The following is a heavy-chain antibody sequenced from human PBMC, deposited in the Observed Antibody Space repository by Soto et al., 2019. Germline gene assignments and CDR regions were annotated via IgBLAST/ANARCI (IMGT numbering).Heavy chain of an antibody. Sequence: SETLSLTCTVSGGSISSSSYYWGWIRQPPGKGLEWIGSIYYSGSTYYNPSLKSRVTISVDTSKNQFSLKLSSVTAADTAVYYCANGRYGFSVVGEYYYGMDVWGQGTTVTVSS. V-gene: IGHV4-39*01. J-gene: IGHJ6*02. CDR2: IYYSGST. CDR3: ANGRYGFSVVGEYYYGMDV. D-gene: IGHD3-3*01. CDR1: GGSISSSSYY.